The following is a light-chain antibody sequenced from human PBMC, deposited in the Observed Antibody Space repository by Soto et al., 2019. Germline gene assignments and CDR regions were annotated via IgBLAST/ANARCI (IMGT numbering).Light chain of an antibody. V-gene: IGLV2-11*01. Sequence: QPASTPAGSVSGSPCQSSTISSTASGNHVGAYNYVSWYQQHPGRPPKLMIYDVARWPSGVPHRFSRYKYGNTASLTISGLQAEDEADYFCCSYAGGYTYLFGTGTKVTVL. CDR1: GNHVGAYNY. CDR2: DVA. CDR3: CSYAGGYTYL. J-gene: IGLJ1*01.